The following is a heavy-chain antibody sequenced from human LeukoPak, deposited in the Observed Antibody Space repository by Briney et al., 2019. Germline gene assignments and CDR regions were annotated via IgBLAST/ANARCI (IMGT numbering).Heavy chain of an antibody. CDR1: GGSISSYY. CDR2: IYYSGST. Sequence: SETLSLTCTVSGGSISSYYWSWIRQPPGKGLEWIGYIYYSGSTNYDPSLKSRVTISVDTSKNQFSLKLSSVTAADTAVYYCARGAPEGYDFRDAFDIWGQGTMVTVSS. J-gene: IGHJ3*02. CDR3: ARGAPEGYDFRDAFDI. V-gene: IGHV4-59*01. D-gene: IGHD5-12*01.